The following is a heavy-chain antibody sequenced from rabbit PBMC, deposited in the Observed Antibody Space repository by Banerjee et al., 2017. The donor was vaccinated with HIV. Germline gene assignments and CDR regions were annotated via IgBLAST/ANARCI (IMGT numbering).Heavy chain of an antibody. CDR2: IYTGYGST. J-gene: IGHJ4*01. CDR1: GFSFSSGCD. D-gene: IGHD2-1*01. V-gene: IGHV1S40*01. Sequence: QSLEESGGDLVKPGASLTLTCTASGFSFSSGCDIHWVRQAPGKGLEWIGCIYTGYGSTYYASWAKGRFTISKTSSTTVTLQMTSLTAADTATYFCARAPYGDYNTFNLWGQGTLVTVS. CDR3: ARAPYGDYNTFNL.